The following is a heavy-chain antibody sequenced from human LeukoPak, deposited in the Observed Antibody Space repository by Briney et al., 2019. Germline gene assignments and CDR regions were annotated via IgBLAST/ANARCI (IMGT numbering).Heavy chain of an antibody. CDR1: GGSFSGYY. D-gene: IGHD2-2*01. V-gene: IGHV4-34*01. J-gene: IGHJ4*02. CDR2: INHSGST. Sequence: PSETLSLTCAVYGGSFSGYYWSWIRQPPGKGLEWIGEINHSGSTNYNPSLKSRVTISVDTSKNQFSLKLSSVTAADTAVYYCARGRKYSLPITWGQGTLVTVSS. CDR3: ARGRKYSLPIT.